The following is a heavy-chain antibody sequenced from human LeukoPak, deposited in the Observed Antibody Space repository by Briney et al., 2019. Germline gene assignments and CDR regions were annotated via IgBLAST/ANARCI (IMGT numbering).Heavy chain of an antibody. J-gene: IGHJ6*02. Sequence: GRSLRLSCAASGFTFSSYGMHWVRQAPGKGLEWVAVIWYDGSNKYYADSVKGRFTISRDNSKNTLYLQMNSLRAEDTAVYYCARAMGYGLYHYYGMDVWGQGTTVTVSS. CDR3: ARAMGYGLYHYYGMDV. V-gene: IGHV3-33*01. D-gene: IGHD3/OR15-3a*01. CDR2: IWYDGSNK. CDR1: GFTFSSYG.